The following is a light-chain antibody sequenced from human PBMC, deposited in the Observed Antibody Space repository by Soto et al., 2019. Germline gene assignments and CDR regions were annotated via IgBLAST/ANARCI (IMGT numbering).Light chain of an antibody. V-gene: IGKV4-1*01. J-gene: IGKJ1*01. CDR2: WAS. CDR3: QQYYRTPWT. CDR1: QRVLYSSNTKNH. Sequence: IVMTPSPDSLAVSLGERATINCKSSQRVLYSSNTKNHLAWYQQKSGQPPKLLIYWASTRESGVPDRIRCSGSGAAFTLTSSSLQAEDVAVYSCQQYYRTPWTFGQGTKVEIK.